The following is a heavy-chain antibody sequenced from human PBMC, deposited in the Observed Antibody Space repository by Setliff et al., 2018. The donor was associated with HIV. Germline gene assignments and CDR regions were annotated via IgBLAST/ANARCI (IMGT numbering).Heavy chain of an antibody. Sequence: PSETLSLTCVVSGYSISSSNWWGWIRQPPGKGLEWIGYINHNELTYYNPSLKSRIIMSVATSKKQLSLKLSSVTAVDTAVYFCARISNGFEPNAFDTWGLGTMVTVSS. J-gene: IGHJ3*02. CDR3: ARISNGFEPNAFDT. D-gene: IGHD3-22*01. CDR1: GYSISSSNW. CDR2: INHNELT. V-gene: IGHV4-28*01.